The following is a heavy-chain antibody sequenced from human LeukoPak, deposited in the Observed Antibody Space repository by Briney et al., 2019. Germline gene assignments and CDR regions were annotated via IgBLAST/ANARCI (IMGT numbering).Heavy chain of an antibody. J-gene: IGHJ4*02. D-gene: IGHD1-26*01. CDR1: GFTFSSYA. CDR3: VRDRGTYRPIDY. CDR2: ISGSGVNT. V-gene: IGHV3-23*01. Sequence: GGSLRLSCAASGFTFSSYAMHWVRQAPGKGLEWVSGISGSGVNTYYADSVKGRFTISRDNSKNPLYLQMNSLRAEDTAIYYCVRDRGTYRPIDYWGQGTLVTVSS.